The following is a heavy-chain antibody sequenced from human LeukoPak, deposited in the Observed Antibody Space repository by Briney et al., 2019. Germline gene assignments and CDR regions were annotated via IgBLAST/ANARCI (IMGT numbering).Heavy chain of an antibody. CDR3: AREYSSGWYIDY. V-gene: IGHV4-34*01. J-gene: IGHJ4*02. Sequence: SETLSLTCAVYGGSFSGYYWSWIRQPPGKGLEWIGEINHSGSTNYNPSLKSRVTISVDTSKNQFSLKLSSVNAADTPVYYCAREYSSGWYIDYWGQGTLVTVSS. CDR1: GGSFSGYY. CDR2: INHSGST. D-gene: IGHD6-19*01.